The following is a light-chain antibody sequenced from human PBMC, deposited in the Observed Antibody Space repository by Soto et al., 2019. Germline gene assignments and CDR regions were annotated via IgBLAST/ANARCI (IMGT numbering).Light chain of an antibody. V-gene: IGKV3-20*01. Sequence: EIVMTQSLATLSVSPGERATLSCRASQSVSSNLACDQQKPSQAPRLLIYGASSRATGIPDRFSGSGSGTDFTLTISRLEPEDFAVYYCQQYGSSPKTFGQGTKVDI. CDR3: QQYGSSPKT. CDR2: GAS. J-gene: IGKJ1*01. CDR1: QSVSSN.